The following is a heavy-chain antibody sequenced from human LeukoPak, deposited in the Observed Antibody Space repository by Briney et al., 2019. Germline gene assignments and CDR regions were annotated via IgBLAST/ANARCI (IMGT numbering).Heavy chain of an antibody. CDR2: ISYDGSNK. Sequence: GGSLTLSCGASGFTFSSYAMQWVRQAPGKALVWVAVISYDGSNKYYADSVKGRFTISRDNSKNTLYLQMNSLRAEDTAVYYCARDEWEFRFDYWGQGNLVTVSS. D-gene: IGHD1-26*01. J-gene: IGHJ4*02. V-gene: IGHV3-30*04. CDR1: GFTFSSYA. CDR3: ARDEWEFRFDY.